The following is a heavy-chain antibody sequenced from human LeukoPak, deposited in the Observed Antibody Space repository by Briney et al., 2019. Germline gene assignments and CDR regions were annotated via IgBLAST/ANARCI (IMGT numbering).Heavy chain of an antibody. Sequence: SETLSLTCAVYGGSFCGYYWSWIRQPPGKGLEWIGEINHSGSTNYNPSLKSRVTISVDTSKNQFSLKLSSVTAADTAVYYCARGAMVRGGSDWFDPWGQGTLVTVSS. J-gene: IGHJ5*02. V-gene: IGHV4-34*01. CDR2: INHSGST. CDR3: ARGAMVRGGSDWFDP. D-gene: IGHD3-10*01. CDR1: GGSFCGYY.